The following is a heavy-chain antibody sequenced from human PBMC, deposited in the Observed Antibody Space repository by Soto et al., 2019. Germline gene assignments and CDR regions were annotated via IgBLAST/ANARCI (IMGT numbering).Heavy chain of an antibody. CDR1: GFTFSDYY. Sequence: QVQLVESGGGGVKPGGSLRLASAASGFTFSDYYMSWIRQAPGKGLEWVSYISSSGSTIYYADSVKGRFTISRDNAKNSLYLQVNSLRAEDTAGYYCARSGSYHHDAFDIWGRGTMVTVSS. CDR3: ARSGSYHHDAFDI. CDR2: ISSSGSTI. J-gene: IGHJ3*02. D-gene: IGHD1-26*01. V-gene: IGHV3-11*01.